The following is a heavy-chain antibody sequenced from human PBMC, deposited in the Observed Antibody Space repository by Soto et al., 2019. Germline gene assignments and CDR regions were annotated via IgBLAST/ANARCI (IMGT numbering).Heavy chain of an antibody. CDR2: IDSSGEK. Sequence: QVTLKESGPVLVKPTETLTLRCTVSGLSITDSEMGVSWIRQPPGKALEWLAHIDSSGEKSYRTFLKSRLTTSKDTSKSQIVLIMTNMDPADTATYYCARRHLAVAVSTWFDPWGQGILVTVSS. CDR3: ARRHLAVAVSTWFDP. J-gene: IGHJ5*02. CDR1: GLSITDSEMG. V-gene: IGHV2-26*01. D-gene: IGHD2-2*01.